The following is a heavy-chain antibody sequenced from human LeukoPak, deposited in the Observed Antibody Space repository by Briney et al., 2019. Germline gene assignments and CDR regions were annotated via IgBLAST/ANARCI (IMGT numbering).Heavy chain of an antibody. J-gene: IGHJ4*02. D-gene: IGHD3-10*01. CDR3: ARRFGSAVGTTLWGIDY. Sequence: PGGSLRLSCAASGFTFSSYGMHWVRQAPGKGLEWVAAISYDGSYKYYADSVKGRFTISRDNSQNTLYLQVSSLRDEDTAVYYCARRFGSAVGTTLWGIDYWGQGTLVTVSS. CDR2: ISYDGSYK. CDR1: GFTFSSYG. V-gene: IGHV3-30*03.